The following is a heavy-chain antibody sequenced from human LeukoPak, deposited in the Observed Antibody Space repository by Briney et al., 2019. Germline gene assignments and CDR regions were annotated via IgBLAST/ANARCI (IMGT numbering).Heavy chain of an antibody. V-gene: IGHV4-34*01. CDR1: GGSFSGYY. CDR3: ARGGKKGYYYDSSGSPGDGMDV. Sequence: SSETLSLTCAVYGGSFSGYYWSWIRQPPGKGLEWIGEINHSGSTNYNPSLKSRVTISVDTSKNQFSLKLSSVTAADTAVYYCARGGKKGYYYDSSGSPGDGMDVWGQGTTVTVSS. J-gene: IGHJ6*02. CDR2: INHSGST. D-gene: IGHD3-22*01.